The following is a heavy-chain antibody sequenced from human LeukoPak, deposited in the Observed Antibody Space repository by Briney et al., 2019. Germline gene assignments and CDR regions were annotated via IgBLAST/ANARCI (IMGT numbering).Heavy chain of an antibody. V-gene: IGHV4-34*01. Sequence: KPSETLSLTCAVYGGSFSGYYWSWIRQPPVKGLEWIGEINHSGSTNYNPSLKSRVTISVDTSKNQFSLKLSSVTAADTAVYYCASGDGWSNAFDIWGQGTMVTVSS. CDR1: GGSFSGYY. D-gene: IGHD6-19*01. CDR3: ASGDGWSNAFDI. J-gene: IGHJ3*02. CDR2: INHSGST.